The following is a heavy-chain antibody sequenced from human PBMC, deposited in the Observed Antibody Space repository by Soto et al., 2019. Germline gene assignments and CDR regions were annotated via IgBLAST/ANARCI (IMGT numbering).Heavy chain of an antibody. Sequence: QVQLQESGPGLVKPSQTLSLTCSVSGFSITSSGYYWHWIRQVPGKGLEWIGYVYYGGKTYYRPSLKRRIAISVDTSKNLLSLKMTSTTAADTAVYFCAYGLGSPYYFHSWGQGTLVTVSS. CDR2: VYYGGKT. D-gene: IGHD3-10*01. CDR3: AYGLGSPYYFHS. CDR1: GFSITSSGYY. V-gene: IGHV4-31*03. J-gene: IGHJ4*02.